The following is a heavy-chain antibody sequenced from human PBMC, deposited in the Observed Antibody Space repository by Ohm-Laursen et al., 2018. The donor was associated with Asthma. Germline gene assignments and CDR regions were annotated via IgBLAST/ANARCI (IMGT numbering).Heavy chain of an antibody. CDR1: GFTFSNQA. D-gene: IGHD3/OR15-3a*01. CDR3: ATWTGNYPLDV. CDR2: ISGSGGRT. V-gene: IGHV3-23*01. Sequence: SLRLSCAASGFTFSNQAMSWVRQAPGKGREWVSAISGSGGRTYYADSVKGRFTISRDNSKNTLYLLLNSLRADDAAVYYCATWTGNYPLDVWGQGTKVSVSS. J-gene: IGHJ6*02.